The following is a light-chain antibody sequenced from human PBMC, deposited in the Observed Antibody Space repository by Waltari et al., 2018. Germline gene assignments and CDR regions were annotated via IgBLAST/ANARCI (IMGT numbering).Light chain of an antibody. CDR3: SSYAGSNSWV. Sequence: QSALTQPPSASGSLGQSVTISCTGTSSDVGGYNYVSWYQQHPGQAPKLMIYEVNKRPSGVPDRFSGSKSGNTASLTVSGLQAEDEADYYCSSYAGSNSWVFGGGTKLTVL. J-gene: IGLJ3*02. CDR2: EVN. V-gene: IGLV2-8*01. CDR1: SSDVGGYNY.